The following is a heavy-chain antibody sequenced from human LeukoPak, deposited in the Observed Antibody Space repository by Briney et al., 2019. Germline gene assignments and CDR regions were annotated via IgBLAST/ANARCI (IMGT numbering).Heavy chain of an antibody. CDR1: GYTFTSYG. CDR3: ARDRRDYDILTGYYRFVAFDY. J-gene: IGHJ4*02. CDR2: ISAYNGNT. D-gene: IGHD3-9*01. V-gene: IGHV1-18*04. Sequence: ASVNVSCKASGYTFTSYGISWVRQAPGQGLEWMGWISAYNGNTNYAQKLQGRVTMTTDTSTSTAYMELRSLRSDDTAVYYCARDRRDYDILTGYYRFVAFDYWGQGTLVTVSS.